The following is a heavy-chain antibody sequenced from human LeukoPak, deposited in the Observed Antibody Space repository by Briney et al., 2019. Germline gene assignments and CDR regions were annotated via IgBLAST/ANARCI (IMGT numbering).Heavy chain of an antibody. CDR3: ARDRLYCSGGSCYLNWFDP. D-gene: IGHD2-15*01. Sequence: PSETLSLTCAVSSYSISSGYYWGWIRQPPGKGREWIGSIYHSGSTYYNPSLKSRVTISVDTSKNQFSLKLSSVTAADTAVYYCARDRLYCSGGSCYLNWFDPWGQGTLVTVSS. J-gene: IGHJ5*02. V-gene: IGHV4-38-2*02. CDR1: SYSISSGYY. CDR2: IYHSGST.